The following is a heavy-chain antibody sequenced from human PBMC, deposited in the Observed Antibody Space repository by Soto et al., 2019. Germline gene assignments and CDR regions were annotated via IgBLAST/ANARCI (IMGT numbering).Heavy chain of an antibody. CDR2: IIPIFGTA. CDR3: ARGRYCSSTSCYLNFDY. D-gene: IGHD2-2*01. V-gene: IGHV1-69*06. Sequence: GASVKVSCKASGGPFSSYAISWVRQAPGQGLEWMGGIIPIFGTANYAQKFQGRVTITADKSTSTAYMELSSLRSEDTAVYYCARGRYCSSTSCYLNFDYWGQGTLVTVSS. J-gene: IGHJ4*02. CDR1: GGPFSSYA.